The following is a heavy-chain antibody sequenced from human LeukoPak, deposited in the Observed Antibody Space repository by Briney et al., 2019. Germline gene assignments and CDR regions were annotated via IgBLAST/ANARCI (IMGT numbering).Heavy chain of an antibody. D-gene: IGHD2-2*01. Sequence: SETLSLTCTVSGGSISSGGYYWSWIRQPPGKGLEWIGNIYHSGSTYYNPSLKSRVTISVDRSKNQFSLKLSSVTAADTAVYYCAREVYTEYCSSTSCYGDYWGQGTLVTVSS. CDR1: GGSISSGGYY. CDR3: AREVYTEYCSSTSCYGDY. V-gene: IGHV4-30-2*01. J-gene: IGHJ4*02. CDR2: IYHSGST.